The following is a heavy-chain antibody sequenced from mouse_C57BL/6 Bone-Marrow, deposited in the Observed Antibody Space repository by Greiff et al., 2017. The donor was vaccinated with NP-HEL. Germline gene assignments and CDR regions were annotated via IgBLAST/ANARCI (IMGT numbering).Heavy chain of an antibody. CDR1: GYTFTDYY. D-gene: IGHD2-4*01. J-gene: IGHJ4*01. Sequence: QVQLQQSGAELVRPGASVKLSCKASGYTFTDYYINWVKQRPGQGLEWIARIYPGSGNTYYNEKFKGKATLTAEKSSSTAYMQLSSLTSEDSAVYFCARSRYDCDVSYAMDYWGQGTSVTVSS. CDR2: IYPGSGNT. CDR3: ARSRYDCDVSYAMDY. V-gene: IGHV1-76*01.